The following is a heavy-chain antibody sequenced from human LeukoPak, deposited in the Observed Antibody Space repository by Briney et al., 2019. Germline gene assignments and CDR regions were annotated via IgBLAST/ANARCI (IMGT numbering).Heavy chain of an antibody. CDR1: GFTFSSYG. D-gene: IGHD3-16*02. Sequence: GGSLRLSCAASGFTFSSYGMHWVRQAPGKGLEWVAVISYDGSNKYYADSVKGRFTISRGNSKNTLYLQMNSLRAEDTAVYYCAKSYNTAWGSPSYLGSFDYWGQGTLVTVSS. CDR2: ISYDGSNK. J-gene: IGHJ4*02. V-gene: IGHV3-30*18. CDR3: AKSYNTAWGSPSYLGSFDY.